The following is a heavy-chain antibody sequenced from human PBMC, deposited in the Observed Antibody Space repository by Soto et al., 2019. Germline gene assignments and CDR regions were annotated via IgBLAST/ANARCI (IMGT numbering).Heavy chain of an antibody. CDR2: TRNKANSYTT. Sequence: PGGSLRLSCAASGFTFSTYSMNWVRQAPGKGLEWVGRTRNKANSYTTEYAASVKGRFTISRDDSKNSLYLQMNSLKTEDTAVYYCAREDYAFDYWGQGTLVTVSS. J-gene: IGHJ4*02. D-gene: IGHD4-17*01. CDR3: AREDYAFDY. CDR1: GFTFSTYS. V-gene: IGHV3-72*01.